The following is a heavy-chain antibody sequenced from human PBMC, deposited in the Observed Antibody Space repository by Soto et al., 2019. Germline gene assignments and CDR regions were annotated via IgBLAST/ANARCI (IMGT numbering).Heavy chain of an antibody. J-gene: IGHJ4*02. CDR2: IYWDDDK. CDR3: ARQTIPRGEVLAFDY. D-gene: IGHD3-10*01. Sequence: QITLKESGPTLVKPTQTLTLTCTFSGFSLSTSGVGVGWIRQPPGKALEWLALIYWDDDKRYSPSLKSRLTITKDTSKNQVVLTMTNMDPVYTATYYCARQTIPRGEVLAFDYWGQGTLFTVSS. V-gene: IGHV2-5*02. CDR1: GFSLSTSGVG.